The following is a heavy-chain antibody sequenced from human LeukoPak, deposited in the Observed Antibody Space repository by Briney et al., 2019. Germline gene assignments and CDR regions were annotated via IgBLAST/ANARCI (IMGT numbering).Heavy chain of an antibody. CDR2: VDPEDGET. CDR1: GYTFTDYY. V-gene: IGHV1-69-2*01. J-gene: IGHJ4*02. CDR3: ATEDPHSPSFDY. D-gene: IGHD2-21*01. Sequence: ASVKVSCKVSGYTFTDYYMHWVQQAPEKGLEWMGLVDPEDGETIYAEKFQGRFTITTDTSTDTAYMELSSLRSEDTAVYYCATEDPHSPSFDYWGQGTLVTVSS.